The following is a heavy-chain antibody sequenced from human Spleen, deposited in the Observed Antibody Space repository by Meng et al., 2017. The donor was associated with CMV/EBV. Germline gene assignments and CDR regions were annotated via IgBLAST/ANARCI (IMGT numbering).Heavy chain of an antibody. D-gene: IGHD6-13*01. CDR1: GFTFGHYA. CDR2: ISGSGGST. CDR3: ARENHVIAASAFDI. Sequence: GESLKISCAASGFTFGHYAMTWVRQAPGEGLQWVSYISGSGGSTYYAESVKGRFTISRDNSKNTLYLQMNSLRAEDTAVYYCARENHVIAASAFDIWGQGTMVTVSS. V-gene: IGHV3-23*01. J-gene: IGHJ3*02.